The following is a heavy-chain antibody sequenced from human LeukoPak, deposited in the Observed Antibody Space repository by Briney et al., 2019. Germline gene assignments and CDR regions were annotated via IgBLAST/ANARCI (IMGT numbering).Heavy chain of an antibody. CDR2: VNPNNGNT. Sequence: GASVKVSFKASGYTGTSYDINWGRQAPGQGLEWMASVNPNNGNTAYARKFQGRVTMPRDTSIGTAYLELSALRSEDTAVYYCARLHWESGGIYFHYYMDVWGKGTTVTVSS. J-gene: IGHJ6*03. D-gene: IGHD3-16*01. V-gene: IGHV1-8*01. CDR3: ARLHWESGGIYFHYYMDV. CDR1: GYTGTSYD.